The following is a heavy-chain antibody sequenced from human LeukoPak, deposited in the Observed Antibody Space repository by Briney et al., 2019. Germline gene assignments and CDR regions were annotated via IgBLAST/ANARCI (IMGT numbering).Heavy chain of an antibody. V-gene: IGHV3-74*01. CDR1: GFTFSSYG. J-gene: IGHJ4*02. Sequence: PGGSLRLSCAASGFTFSSYGMHWARQVPGKGLVWVSRINPGGSSIAYADSVKGRFTISRDNAKNTLYLQMDSLRAEDTAVYYCARSNQADDYWGQGTLVTVSS. CDR2: INPGGSSI. D-gene: IGHD1-14*01. CDR3: ARSNQADDY.